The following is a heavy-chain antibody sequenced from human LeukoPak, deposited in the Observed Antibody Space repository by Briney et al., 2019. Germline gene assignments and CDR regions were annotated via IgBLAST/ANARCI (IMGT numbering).Heavy chain of an antibody. V-gene: IGHV4-39*07. J-gene: IGHJ5*02. CDR1: GGSISSSSYY. D-gene: IGHD3-3*01. CDR3: ARYDFWSGYWVDP. CDR2: MYYTGTT. Sequence: SETLSLTCTVSGGSISSSSYYWGWIRQPPGKGLEWIASMYYTGTTYYNPSLKSRVTMSVDTSKNQFSLNLTSVTAADTAVFYCARYDFWSGYWVDPWGQGTLVTVSS.